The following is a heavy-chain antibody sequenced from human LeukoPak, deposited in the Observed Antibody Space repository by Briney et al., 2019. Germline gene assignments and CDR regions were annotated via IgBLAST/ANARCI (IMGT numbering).Heavy chain of an antibody. CDR3: VRGPARGYYDGSGYDFDY. D-gene: IGHD3-22*01. J-gene: IGHJ4*02. V-gene: IGHV3-30*02. Sequence: TGGSTRLSCATSGFTFTNFGMHWVRQSPGKGLEWVTFIDDDGINFYHVNSVKGRFTISRDNSKNTLYLQMNSLESEDTAVYYCVRGPARGYYDGSGYDFDYWGQGTLVTVSS. CDR2: IDDDGINF. CDR1: GFTFTNFG.